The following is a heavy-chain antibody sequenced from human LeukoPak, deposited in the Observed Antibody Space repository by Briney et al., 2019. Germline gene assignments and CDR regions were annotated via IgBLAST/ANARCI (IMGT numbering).Heavy chain of an antibody. CDR3: ARAYCSSTSCYVSWFDP. Sequence: ASVNVSCKASGYTFTSYDINWVRQATGQGLEWMGWMNPNSGNTGYAQKFQGRVTMTRSTSISTAYMELSSLRSEDTAVYYCARAYCSSTSCYVSWFDPWGQGTLVTVSS. J-gene: IGHJ5*02. CDR2: MNPNSGNT. CDR1: GYTFTSYD. D-gene: IGHD2-2*01. V-gene: IGHV1-8*01.